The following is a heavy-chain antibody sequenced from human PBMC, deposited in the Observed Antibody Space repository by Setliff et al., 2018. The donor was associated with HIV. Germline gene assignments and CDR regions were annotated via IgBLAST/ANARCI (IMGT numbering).Heavy chain of an antibody. CDR2: IRADGINK. CDR3: TKNLYTSRWSPLDY. CDR1: GFMFSSHG. V-gene: IGHV3-30*02. Sequence: LRLSCVASGFMFSSHGMHWVRQAPGKGLECLAFIRADGINKYHADSVKGRFTISRDNSKNTLYLQMNSLTTDDTAIYYCTKNLYTSRWSPLDYWGQGTLVTVSS. D-gene: IGHD2-8*01. J-gene: IGHJ4*02.